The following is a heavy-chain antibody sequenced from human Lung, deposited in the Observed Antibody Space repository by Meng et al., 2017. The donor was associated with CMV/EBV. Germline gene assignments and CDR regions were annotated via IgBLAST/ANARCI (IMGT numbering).Heavy chain of an antibody. Sequence: SCAGSGFTFSRYWMSWVRQAPGKGLEWVGNIKEDGSATYYVESVKGRFTISRDNAKNSLFLQMNSLRAEDTAVYYCAKDLDYWGQGTLVTVSS. CDR1: GFTFSRYW. V-gene: IGHV3-7*01. CDR2: IKEDGSAT. J-gene: IGHJ4*02. CDR3: AKDLDY.